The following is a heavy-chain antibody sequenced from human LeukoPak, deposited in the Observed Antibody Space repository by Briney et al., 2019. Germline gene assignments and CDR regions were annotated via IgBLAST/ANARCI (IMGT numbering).Heavy chain of an antibody. CDR2: IIPIFGTA. V-gene: IGHV1-69*13. J-gene: IGHJ6*03. CDR3: ARVPTYYYGSGSNFYYYYYMDV. Sequence: SVKVSCKASGGTFSSYAISWVRQAPVQGLEWMGGIIPIFGTANYAQKFQGRVTITADESTSTAYMELSSLRSEDTAVYYCARVPTYYYGSGSNFYYYYYMDVWGKGTTVTISS. D-gene: IGHD3-10*01. CDR1: GGTFSSYA.